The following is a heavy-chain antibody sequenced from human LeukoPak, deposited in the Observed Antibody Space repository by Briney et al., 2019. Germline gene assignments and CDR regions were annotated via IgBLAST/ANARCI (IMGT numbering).Heavy chain of an antibody. D-gene: IGHD1-26*01. Sequence: GASVKVSCTVFGYTLTELSMHWVRQAPGKGLEWVGGFDTEDGETIYAQRFQGRVTMTEDTSTDTACMELSSLRCEGTDVYFCATGVRSGSYTRGGFDPWGQGTLVTVSS. J-gene: IGHJ5*02. CDR3: ATGVRSGSYTRGGFDP. CDR1: GYTLTELS. V-gene: IGHV1-24*01. CDR2: FDTEDGET.